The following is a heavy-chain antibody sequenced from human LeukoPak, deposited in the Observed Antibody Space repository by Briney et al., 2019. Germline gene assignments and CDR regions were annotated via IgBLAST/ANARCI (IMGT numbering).Heavy chain of an antibody. D-gene: IGHD3-10*01. V-gene: IGHV3-11*06. CDR3: AREGGSGSYYNIYYFDY. CDR1: GFTFSDYY. CDR2: ISSSSSYT. J-gene: IGHJ4*02. Sequence: GGSLRLSCAASGFTFSDYYMSWIRQAPGKGLEWVSYISSSSSYTNYADSVKGRFTISRDNAKNSLYLQMNSLRAEDTAVYYCAREGGSGSYYNIYYFDYWGQGTLVTVSS.